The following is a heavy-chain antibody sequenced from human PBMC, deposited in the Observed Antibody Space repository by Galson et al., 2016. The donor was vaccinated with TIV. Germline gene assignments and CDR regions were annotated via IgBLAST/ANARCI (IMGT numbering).Heavy chain of an antibody. CDR3: ARAATVVGDWYFDL. CDR1: GYTFTSYD. V-gene: IGHV1-8*02. Sequence: SVKVSCKASGYTFTSYDINWVRQATGQGLEWMGWMNPNSGNTGYAQKFRGRVTMTRNTSVRTAYMELSSLRSDDTATYYCARAATVVGDWYFDLWGRGTLVPVSS. J-gene: IGHJ2*01. CDR2: MNPNSGNT. D-gene: IGHD4-23*01.